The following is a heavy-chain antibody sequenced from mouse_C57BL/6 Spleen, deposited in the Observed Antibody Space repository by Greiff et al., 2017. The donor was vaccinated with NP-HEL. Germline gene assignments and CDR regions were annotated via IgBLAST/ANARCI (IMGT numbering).Heavy chain of an antibody. V-gene: IGHV2-2*01. J-gene: IGHJ2*01. CDR3: ARNTRDYYGRVDD. Sequence: VQRVESGPGLVQPSQSLSITCTVSGFSLTSYGVHWVRQSPGKGLEWLGVIWSGGSTDYNAAFISRMSISKDNSKSQVFFKMNSMQADDTTIYYCARNTRDYYGRVDDWGQGTTRTVSS. CDR1: GFSLTSYG. D-gene: IGHD1-1*01. CDR2: IWSGGST.